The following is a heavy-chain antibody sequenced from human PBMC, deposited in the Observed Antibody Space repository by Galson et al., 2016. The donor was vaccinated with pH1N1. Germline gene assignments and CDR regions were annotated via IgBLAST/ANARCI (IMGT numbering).Heavy chain of an antibody. CDR3: ARDRWRPGGNWFDP. Sequence: YPFTANYIHWVRQAPGQGLEWMGWINPDSGATNYAQKFQGRVTMTRDTSISTAYMELSRLTYDGTAIYYCARDRWRPGGNWFDPWGQGTLVTVSS. CDR1: YPFTANY. V-gene: IGHV1-2*02. J-gene: IGHJ5*02. CDR2: INPDSGAT. D-gene: IGHD5-24*01.